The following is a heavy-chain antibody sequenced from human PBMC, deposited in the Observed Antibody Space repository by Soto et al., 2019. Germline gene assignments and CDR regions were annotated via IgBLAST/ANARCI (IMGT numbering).Heavy chain of an antibody. CDR1: GFIFTSSS. CDR3: AAGDSSGYYGG. V-gene: IGHV1-58*01. J-gene: IGHJ4*02. CDR2: ITVGTGNT. D-gene: IGHD3-22*01. Sequence: SVKVSCKASGFIFTSSSVQWVRQARGQRLEWIGWITVGTGNTNYAQKFQERVTITRDMSTSTAYMELSNLRSEDTAVYYCAAGDSSGYYGGWGQGTQVTVSS.